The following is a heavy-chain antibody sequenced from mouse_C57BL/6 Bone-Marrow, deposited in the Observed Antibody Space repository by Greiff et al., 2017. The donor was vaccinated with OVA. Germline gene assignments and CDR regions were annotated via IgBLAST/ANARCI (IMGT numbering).Heavy chain of an antibody. J-gene: IGHJ2*01. CDR3: ARERDPRYFDY. V-gene: IGHV1-53*01. CDR1: GYTFTSYW. Sequence: QVQLQQSGPELVKPGASVKISCKASGYTFTSYWMHWVKQRPGQGLEWIGNINPSNGGTNYNEKFKSKATLTVDKSSSTAYMQLSSLTSEDSAVYYCARERDPRYFDYWGQGTTLTVSS. D-gene: IGHD3-3*01. CDR2: INPSNGGT.